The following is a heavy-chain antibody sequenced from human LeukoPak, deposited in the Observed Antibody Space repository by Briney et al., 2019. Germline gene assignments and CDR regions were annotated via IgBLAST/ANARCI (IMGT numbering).Heavy chain of an antibody. CDR1: GGSISSYF. CDR2: IYISGST. Sequence: SETLSLICTVSGGSISSYFWNWIRQPAGKGLEWIGRIYISGSTIYNPSLKSRVTLSVDTSKNQVSLKLSSVTAADTAMYYCARRVSEVAPTLRKGENWFDSWGQGTLVTVSS. V-gene: IGHV4-4*07. D-gene: IGHD1-26*01. J-gene: IGHJ5*01. CDR3: ARRVSEVAPTLRKGENWFDS.